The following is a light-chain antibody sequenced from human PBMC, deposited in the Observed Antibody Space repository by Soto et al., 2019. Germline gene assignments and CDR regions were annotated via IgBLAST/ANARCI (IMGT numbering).Light chain of an antibody. V-gene: IGKV1-5*01. CDR3: QQYNSYST. J-gene: IGKJ1*01. CDR2: DAS. Sequence: DIQMTQSPSTLSASVGDRVTITCRASQSISTWLAWYQQKPGKAPKLQIYDASSLESGVPSRFSGSGSGTEFTLTISSLQPEDFASYYCQQYNSYSTFGQGTKVDIK. CDR1: QSISTW.